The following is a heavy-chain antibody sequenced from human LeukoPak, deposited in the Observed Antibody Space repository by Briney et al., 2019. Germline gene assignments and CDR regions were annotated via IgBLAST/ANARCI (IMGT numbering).Heavy chain of an antibody. CDR2: IYYSGST. CDR1: GGSISSGGCY. CDR3: AQSYNWNYSY. Sequence: SETLSLTWTVSGGSISSGGCYWSWIRHHPGKGLKWIGYIYYSGSTYYNPYLKSRVSISVDRAKNQFSLKLSSAAAAVTAVYYCAQSYNWNYSYWGQGTPVTVSS. J-gene: IGHJ4*02. V-gene: IGHV4-31*02. D-gene: IGHD1-1*01.